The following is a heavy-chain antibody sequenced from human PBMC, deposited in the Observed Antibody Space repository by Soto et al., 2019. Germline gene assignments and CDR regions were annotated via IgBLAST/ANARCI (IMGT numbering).Heavy chain of an antibody. Sequence: PSETLSLTCAVYGGSSSGYYWSWIRQPPGKGLEWIGEINHSGSTNYNPSLKSRVTISVDTSKNQFSLKLSSVTAADTAVYYCARQLRSPYQYSSSSAADYWGQGTLVTVSS. J-gene: IGHJ4*02. CDR2: INHSGST. D-gene: IGHD6-6*01. V-gene: IGHV4-34*01. CDR3: ARQLRSPYQYSSSSAADY. CDR1: GGSSSGYY.